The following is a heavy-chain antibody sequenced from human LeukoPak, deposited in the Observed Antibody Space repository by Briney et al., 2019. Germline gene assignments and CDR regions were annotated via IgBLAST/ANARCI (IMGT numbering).Heavy chain of an antibody. Sequence: SETLSLTCAVYGGSFSGYYWSWIRQPPGKGLEWIGEINHSGSTNYNPSLKSRVTISVDTSKNQFSLKLSSVTAADMAVYYCARGSGGYSYGNNWFDPWGQGTLVTVSS. J-gene: IGHJ5*02. CDR3: ARGSGGYSYGNNWFDP. D-gene: IGHD5-18*01. CDR2: INHSGST. V-gene: IGHV4-34*01. CDR1: GGSFSGYY.